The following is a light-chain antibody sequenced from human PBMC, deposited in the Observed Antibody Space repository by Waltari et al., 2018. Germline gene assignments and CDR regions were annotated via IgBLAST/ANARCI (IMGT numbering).Light chain of an antibody. CDR2: DTS. V-gene: IGLV7-46*01. CDR3: LISYSGVGV. Sequence: QAVVTQEPSLTVSPGGTVTLTFGPSAGAVTSGLSPYWFQQKPGQAPRTLIYDTSNKHSWTPARFSGSLLGGKAALTLSGAQPEDEAEYYCLISYSGVGVFGGGTKLTVL. J-gene: IGLJ3*02. CDR1: AGAVTSGLS.